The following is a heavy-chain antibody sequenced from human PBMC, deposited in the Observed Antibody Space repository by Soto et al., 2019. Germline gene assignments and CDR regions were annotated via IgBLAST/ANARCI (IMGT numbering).Heavy chain of an antibody. J-gene: IGHJ4*02. V-gene: IGHV3-73*01. CDR1: GFTFSASA. Sequence: GGSLRLSCAASGFTFSASAMHWVRQASGKGLEWVGRIRSNGRTAYAASMQGRFTISRDDSKETAYLQLNSLKTDDTAVYYCARLDCSGGSCYPYYFEHWGQGALVTVSS. D-gene: IGHD2-15*01. CDR2: IRSNGRT. CDR3: ARLDCSGGSCYPYYFEH.